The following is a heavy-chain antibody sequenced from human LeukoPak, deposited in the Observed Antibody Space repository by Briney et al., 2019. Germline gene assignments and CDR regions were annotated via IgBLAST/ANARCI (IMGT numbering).Heavy chain of an antibody. J-gene: IGHJ4*02. CDR2: IYYSGST. V-gene: IGHV4-39*01. CDR3: ARGSRGYKGIPDY. D-gene: IGHD3-10*01. Sequence: SETLSLTCTVSGGSISSSSYYWGWIRQPPGKGLEWIGSIYYSGSTYYNPPLKSRVTISVDTSKNQFSLKLSSVTAADTAVYYCARGSRGYKGIPDYWGQGTLVTVSS. CDR1: GGSISSSSYY.